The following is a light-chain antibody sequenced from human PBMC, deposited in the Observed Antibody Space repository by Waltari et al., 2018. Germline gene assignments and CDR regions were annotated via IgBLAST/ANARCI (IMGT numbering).Light chain of an antibody. V-gene: IGLV3-21*04. J-gene: IGLJ2*01. Sequence: SYVLTQPPSVSVAPGQTARITCGNNNIGSKSVPWYQQKPGQAPLLVLYYDSARPSGSPVLFSGFNAGHSGMLTIRRGAAGDEADYYCKVWDSSTDHRVFGGGTKLTVL. CDR2: YDS. CDR1: NIGSKS. CDR3: KVWDSSTDHRV.